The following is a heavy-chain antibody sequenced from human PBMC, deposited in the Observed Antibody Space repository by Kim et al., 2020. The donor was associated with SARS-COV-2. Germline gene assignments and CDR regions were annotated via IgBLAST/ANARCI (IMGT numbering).Heavy chain of an antibody. D-gene: IGHD3-10*02. J-gene: IGHJ1*01. CDR2: VYFRGTT. Sequence: SETLSLTCTVSGDSMSADYWNWIRQSPGKGLEWIGYVYFRGTTSYNPSLKSRVTISIDMSKSQFSLKLNSVTAADTAVYYRARRETRDLFTSDWG. CDR1: GDSMSADY. CDR3: ARRETRDLFTSD. V-gene: IGHV4-59*08.